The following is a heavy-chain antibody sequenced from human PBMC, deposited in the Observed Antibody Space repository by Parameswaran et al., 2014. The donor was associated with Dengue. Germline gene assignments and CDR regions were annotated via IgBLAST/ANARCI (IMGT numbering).Heavy chain of an antibody. Sequence: WIRQPPGKGLEWIGTIYYSGSTYYNPSLKSRVTISVDTSKNQFSLKLSSVTAADTAVYYCARHPSPKYCSSTSCNRGWFDPWGQGTLVTVSS. J-gene: IGHJ5*02. CDR3: ARHPSPKYCSSTSCNRGWFDP. CDR2: IYYSGST. D-gene: IGHD2-2*01. V-gene: IGHV4-39*01.